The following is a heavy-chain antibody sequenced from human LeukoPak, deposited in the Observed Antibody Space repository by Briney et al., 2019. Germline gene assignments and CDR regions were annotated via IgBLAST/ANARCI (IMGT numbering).Heavy chain of an antibody. D-gene: IGHD6-13*01. J-gene: IGHJ4*02. CDR3: AKVGEGAAEDYYFDY. V-gene: IGHV3-23*01. Sequence: GGSLRLSCAASGFTFSNYGMSWVRQAPGKGLEWVSAISGSGVTTYYADSVKGRFTISRDNSKHTLYLQMNSLRAEDTAVYYCAKVGEGAAEDYYFDYWGQGTLVTVSS. CDR1: GFTFSNYG. CDR2: ISGSGVTT.